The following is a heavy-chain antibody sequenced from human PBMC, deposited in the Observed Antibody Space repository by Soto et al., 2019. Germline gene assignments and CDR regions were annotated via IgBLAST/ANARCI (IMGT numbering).Heavy chain of an antibody. CDR1: GFTFSSYS. V-gene: IGHV3-21*01. Sequence: EMQLVESGGGLVKRGGSLRLSCAASGFTFSSYSMNWVRQAPGKGLECVSSISSSSSYIYYADSVKGRFTISRDNAKNSLYLQMNSLRAEDTAVYYCATSYDGDYVFDYWGQGTLVTVSS. CDR3: ATSYDGDYVFDY. D-gene: IGHD4-17*01. CDR2: ISSSSSYI. J-gene: IGHJ4*02.